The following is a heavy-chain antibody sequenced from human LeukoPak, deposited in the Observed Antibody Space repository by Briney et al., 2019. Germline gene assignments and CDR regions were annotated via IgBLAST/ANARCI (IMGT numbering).Heavy chain of an antibody. D-gene: IGHD5-12*01. J-gene: IGHJ4*02. Sequence: GGSLRLSCAASGFTFSSYAMSWVRQAPEKELEWVSAISGSGGSTYYADSVKGRFTISRDNSKNTLYLQMNSLRAEDTAVYYCASDIVATTIDYWGQGTLVTVSS. V-gene: IGHV3-23*01. CDR3: ASDIVATTIDY. CDR2: ISGSGGST. CDR1: GFTFSSYA.